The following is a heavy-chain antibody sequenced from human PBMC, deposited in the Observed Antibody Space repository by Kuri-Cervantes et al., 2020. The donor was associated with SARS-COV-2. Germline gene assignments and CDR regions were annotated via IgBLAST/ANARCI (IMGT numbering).Heavy chain of an antibody. CDR3: ARVGDYYGSGSFDY. D-gene: IGHD3-10*01. CDR1: GGSLSGYY. Sequence: SQTLSLTCAVYGGSLSGYYWSWLRQPPGKGLEWIGEINRSEITSYNPSIKSRVTISVDTSKNQFSLKLSSVTAEATAVYYCARVGDYYGSGSFDYWGQGTTVTVSS. J-gene: IGHJ4*02. CDR2: INRSEIT. V-gene: IGHV4-34*01.